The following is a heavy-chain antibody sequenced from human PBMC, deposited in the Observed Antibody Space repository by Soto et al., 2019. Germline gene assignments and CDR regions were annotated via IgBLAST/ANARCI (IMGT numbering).Heavy chain of an antibody. D-gene: IGHD2-2*01. J-gene: IGHJ6*02. V-gene: IGHV4-39*01. CDR1: GGSISSSSYY. CDR2: IYYSGST. CDR3: ARGRGIVVVPAGRGAYYGMDV. Sequence: SSETLSLTCTVSGGSISSSSYYWGWIRQPPGKGLEWIGSIYYSGSTYYNPSLKSRVTIPVDTSKNQFSLKLSSVTAADTAVYYCARGRGIVVVPAGRGAYYGMDVWGQGTTVTVSS.